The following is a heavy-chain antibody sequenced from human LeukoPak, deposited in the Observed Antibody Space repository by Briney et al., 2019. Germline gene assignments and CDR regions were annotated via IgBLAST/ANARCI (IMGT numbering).Heavy chain of an antibody. J-gene: IGHJ4*02. Sequence: SETLSLTCTVSGGSISSSSYYWRWIRQPPGKGLEWIGSIYYSGSTYYNPSLKSRVTISADTSKNQFSLKLSSVTAADTAVYYCARQGGRYFDWLLTYFDYWGQGTLVTVSS. D-gene: IGHD3-9*01. V-gene: IGHV4-39*01. CDR3: ARQGGRYFDWLLTYFDY. CDR2: IYYSGST. CDR1: GGSISSSSYY.